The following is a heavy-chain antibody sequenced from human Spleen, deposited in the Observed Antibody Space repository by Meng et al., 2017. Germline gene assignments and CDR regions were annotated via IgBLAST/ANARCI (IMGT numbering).Heavy chain of an antibody. J-gene: IGHJ4*02. CDR3: AREWGAGYSPIDN. D-gene: IGHD2-15*01. CDR1: GFTFSTYW. Sequence: GESLKISCAASGFTFSTYWMHWVRQVPGKGLVWVSRINGDGTSTAYADSVKGRFTISRDNAKNTLYLQMNSLRAEDTSTYYCAREWGAGYSPIDNWGQGTLVTVSS. V-gene: IGHV3-74*01. CDR2: INGDGTST.